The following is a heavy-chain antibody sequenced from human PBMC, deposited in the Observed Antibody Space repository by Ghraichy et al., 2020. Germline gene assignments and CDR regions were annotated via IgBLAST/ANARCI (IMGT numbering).Heavy chain of an antibody. J-gene: IGHJ6*02. CDR1: GFTFTYFS. CDR3: ASHQDFRYGQRGDYYYGMDV. V-gene: IGHV3-21*01. CDR2: ISGSSSYI. D-gene: IGHD4-17*01. Sequence: GESLNISCVASGFTFTYFSMNWVRQAPGKGPEWVSSISGSSSYIYYADSVKGRFTISRDNAKNSLYLQMNSLRAEDTAVYYCASHQDFRYGQRGDYYYGMDVWGQGTTVTVSS.